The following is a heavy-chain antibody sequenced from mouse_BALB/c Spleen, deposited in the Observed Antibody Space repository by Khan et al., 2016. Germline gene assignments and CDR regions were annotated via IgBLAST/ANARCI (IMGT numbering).Heavy chain of an antibody. CDR3: NAIYYGSDVYFDY. V-gene: IGHV14-4*02. CDR1: VFNIKDYY. D-gene: IGHD1-1*01. CDR2: IDPENGDT. Sequence: EVQLQESGAELVRSGASVKLSCTASVFNIKDYYMHWVKLRPEQGLEWIGWIDPENGDTEYAPKFQGKATMTADTSSNAAYLQFSSLTSEDSAVYYCNAIYYGSDVYFDYWGQGTTLTVSS. J-gene: IGHJ2*01.